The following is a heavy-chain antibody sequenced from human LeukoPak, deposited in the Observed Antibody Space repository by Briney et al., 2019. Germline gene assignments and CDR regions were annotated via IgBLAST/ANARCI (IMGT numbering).Heavy chain of an antibody. CDR2: IYYSGST. CDR3: ARLGGSSWYVGY. CDR1: GGSISSSSYY. Sequence: PSETLSLTCTVSGGSISSSSYYWGWIRQPPGKGLEWIGSIYYSGSTYYNPSLKSRVTISVDTSKNQFSLKLSSVTAADTAVYYCARLGGSSWYVGYWGQGTLVTVSS. D-gene: IGHD6-13*01. J-gene: IGHJ4*02. V-gene: IGHV4-39*01.